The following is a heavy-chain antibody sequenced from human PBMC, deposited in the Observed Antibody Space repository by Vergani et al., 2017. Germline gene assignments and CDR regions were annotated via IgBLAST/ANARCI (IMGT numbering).Heavy chain of an antibody. V-gene: IGHV3-30*02. CDR3: AKDDEYYGPDTLHYFDF. Sequence: QVQLVESGGGVVQPGGSLRLSCAVSGFTFNAYGMHWVRQAPRKGLEWLSFIRYDGRNKYYADSVKGRFTISRDNSKNTVYLQLNSLTDGDTALYYCAKDDEYYGPDTLHYFDFWGQGIQVTVSS. D-gene: IGHD2/OR15-2a*01. CDR2: IRYDGRNK. J-gene: IGHJ4*02. CDR1: GFTFNAYG.